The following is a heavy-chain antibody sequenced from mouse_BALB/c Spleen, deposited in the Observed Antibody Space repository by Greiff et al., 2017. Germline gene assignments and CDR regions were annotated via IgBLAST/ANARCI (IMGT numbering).Heavy chain of an antibody. CDR1: GYTFTSYW. Sequence: VQLHQSGAELAKPGASVKMSCKASGYTFTSYWMHWVKQRPGQGLEWIGYINPSTGYTEYNQKFKDKATLTADKSSSTAYMQLSSLTSEDSAVYYCAVSTMITFAYWGQGTLVTVSA. CDR3: AVSTMITFAY. CDR2: INPSTGYT. J-gene: IGHJ3*01. V-gene: IGHV1-7*01. D-gene: IGHD2-4*01.